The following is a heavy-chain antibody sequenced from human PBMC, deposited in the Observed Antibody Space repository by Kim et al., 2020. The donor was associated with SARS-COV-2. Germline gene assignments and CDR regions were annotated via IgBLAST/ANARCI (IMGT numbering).Heavy chain of an antibody. V-gene: IGHV3-23*03. Sequence: YNADSVKDRFTISRDNSKNTLYLQMNSLRAEDTAVYYCAKPSLLDNSRDYWGQGTLVTVSS. J-gene: IGHJ4*02. CDR3: AKPSLLDNSRDY. D-gene: IGHD3-22*01.